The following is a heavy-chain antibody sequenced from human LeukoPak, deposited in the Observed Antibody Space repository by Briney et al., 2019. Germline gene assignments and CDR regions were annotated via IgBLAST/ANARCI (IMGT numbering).Heavy chain of an antibody. J-gene: IGHJ4*02. CDR1: GFTFSSYA. CDR3: AKDPQYQLLSLDYFDY. Sequence: PGGSLRLSCAASGFTFSSYAMSWVRQAPGKGLEWVSAISGSGGSTYYADSVKGRFTISRDNSKNTLYLQMNSLRAEDTAVYYCAKDPQYQLLSLDYFDYWGQGTLVTVSS. CDR2: ISGSGGST. V-gene: IGHV3-23*01. D-gene: IGHD2-2*01.